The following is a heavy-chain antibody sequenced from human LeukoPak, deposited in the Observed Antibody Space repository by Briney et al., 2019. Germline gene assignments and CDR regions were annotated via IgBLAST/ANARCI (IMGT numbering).Heavy chain of an antibody. V-gene: IGHV4-59*01. Sequence: PSETLSLTCTVSGGSISSYYWSWIRQPPGKGLEWIGYINYSGSTNYNPSLKSRVTMSVDTSKNQFSLKLSSVTAADTAMYYCAREGRQEYVYFDHWGQRSLVTVSS. CDR3: AREGRQEYVYFDH. J-gene: IGHJ4*02. CDR1: GGSISSYY. CDR2: INYSGST. D-gene: IGHD1-14*01.